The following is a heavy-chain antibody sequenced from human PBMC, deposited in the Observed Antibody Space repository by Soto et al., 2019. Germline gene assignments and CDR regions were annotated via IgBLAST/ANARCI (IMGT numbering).Heavy chain of an antibody. CDR2: IIPMFRTT. V-gene: IGHV1-69*18. CDR1: GDTFNNHA. J-gene: IGHJ5*02. D-gene: IGHD3-16*01. Sequence: QVQLVQSGAEVKKPGSSARVSCKASGDTFNNHAFSWVRQAPGQGLEWMGSIIPMFRTTDYAQKFQARVTITADESTTTVYLDLISLRSDDTAIYYCARVDSILLEGEEWFDPWGQGTLVTVSS. CDR3: ARVDSILLEGEEWFDP.